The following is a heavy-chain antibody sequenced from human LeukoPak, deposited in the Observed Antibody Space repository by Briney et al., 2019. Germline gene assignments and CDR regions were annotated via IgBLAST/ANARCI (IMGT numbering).Heavy chain of an antibody. Sequence: GGSLRLSCAASGFFFNTYWMHWVRQAPGKGLVWVSRINSDGSKTSHADSVKGRFTISRDNAKNTLYLQMNGLRAEDTAVYYCAREGSLEYYFDYWGRGTLVTLSS. CDR3: AREGSLEYYFDY. D-gene: IGHD3-10*01. J-gene: IGHJ4*02. V-gene: IGHV3-74*01. CDR1: GFFFNTYW. CDR2: INSDGSKT.